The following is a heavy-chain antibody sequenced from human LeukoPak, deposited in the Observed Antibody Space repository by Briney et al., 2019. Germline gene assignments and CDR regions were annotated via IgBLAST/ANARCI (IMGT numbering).Heavy chain of an antibody. J-gene: IGHJ4*02. V-gene: IGHV4-30-2*01. CDR3: ARVNWGVGRWLQFSPYCFDY. D-gene: IGHD5-24*01. CDR1: GGSISSGGYS. CDR2: IYHSGST. Sequence: SQTLSLTCAVSGGSISSGGYSWSWIRQPPGKGLEWIGYIYHSGSTYYNPSLKSRVTISVDRSKNQFSLKLSSVTAADTAVYYCARVNWGVGRWLQFSPYCFDYWGQGTLVTVSS.